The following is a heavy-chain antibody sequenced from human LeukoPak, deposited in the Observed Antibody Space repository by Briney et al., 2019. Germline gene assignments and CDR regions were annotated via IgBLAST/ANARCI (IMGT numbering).Heavy chain of an antibody. CDR1: GFTFSTYE. J-gene: IGHJ5*02. D-gene: IGHD1-26*01. CDR3: AKSNVGANGHNWFDP. V-gene: IGHV3-48*03. CDR2: ISTSGSSI. Sequence: GGSLRLSCAASGFTFSTYEINWVRQAPGKGLEWLSHISTSGSSIHYADSVKGRFTISRDNSKNTLYLQMNSLRAEDTAVYYCAKSNVGANGHNWFDPWGQGTLVTVSS.